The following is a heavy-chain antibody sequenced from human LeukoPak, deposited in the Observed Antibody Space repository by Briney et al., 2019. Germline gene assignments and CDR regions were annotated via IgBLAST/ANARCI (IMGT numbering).Heavy chain of an antibody. V-gene: IGHV1-2*06. Sequence: GASVKVSCKASGYTFTGYYMHWVRQAPGQGLEWMGRINPNSGGTNYAQKFQGRVTMTRDTSISTAYMELSRLRSDDTAVYYCARYCSSTSCFDAPSASYYFDYWGQGTLVTVSS. CDR3: ARYCSSTSCFDAPSASYYFDY. D-gene: IGHD2-2*01. CDR1: GYTFTGYY. J-gene: IGHJ4*02. CDR2: INPNSGGT.